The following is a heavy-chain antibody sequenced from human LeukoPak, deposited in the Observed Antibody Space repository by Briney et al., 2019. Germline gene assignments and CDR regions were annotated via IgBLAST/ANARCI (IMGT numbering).Heavy chain of an antibody. CDR3: ARSAAGNNNWFDP. J-gene: IGHJ5*02. CDR1: GYTFTGYD. Sequence: ASVKVSCKASGYTFTGYDMHWVRQAPGQGLEWMGWINPNSGGTNYAQKFQGRVTMTRDTSISTAYMELSRLRSDDTAVYYCARSAAGNNNWFDPWGQGTLVTVSS. D-gene: IGHD6-13*01. V-gene: IGHV1-2*02. CDR2: INPNSGGT.